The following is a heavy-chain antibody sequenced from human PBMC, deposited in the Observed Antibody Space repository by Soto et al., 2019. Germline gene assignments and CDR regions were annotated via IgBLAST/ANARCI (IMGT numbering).Heavy chain of an antibody. V-gene: IGHV4-59*01. CDR3: ARYFSGYIGGGCHYCMDV. J-gene: IGHJ6*02. CDR2: IYYSGST. CDR1: RGSLSSYY. Sequence: SETLSLTCTVSRGSLSSYYWSWIRQPPGKGLEWIGYIYYSGSTNYNPSLKSRVTISVDTSKNQFSLKLSSVTAADTAVYYFARYFSGYIGGGCHYCMDVRGQGTTGTVSS. D-gene: IGHD3-22*01.